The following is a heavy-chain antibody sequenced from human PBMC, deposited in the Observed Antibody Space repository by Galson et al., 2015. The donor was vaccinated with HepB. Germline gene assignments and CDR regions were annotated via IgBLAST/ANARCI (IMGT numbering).Heavy chain of an antibody. CDR3: ARILMDSSGLGGYHFDY. CDR2: IDWDDDK. J-gene: IGHJ4*02. V-gene: IGHV2-70*04. CDR1: GFSLSTSGMR. D-gene: IGHD3-22*01. Sequence: PALVKPTQTLTLTCTFSGFSLSTSGMRVSWIRQPPGKALEWLARIDWDDDKFYSTSLKTRLTISKDTSKNQVVLTMTNMDPVDTATYYCARILMDSSGLGGYHFDYWGQGTLVTVS.